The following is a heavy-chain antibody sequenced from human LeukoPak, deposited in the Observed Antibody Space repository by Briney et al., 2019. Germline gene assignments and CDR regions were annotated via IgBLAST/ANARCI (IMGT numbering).Heavy chain of an antibody. J-gene: IGHJ4*02. CDR2: IYYSGST. D-gene: IGHD3-3*01. CDR1: DGSISSYY. Sequence: SETLSLTCTVSDGSISSYYWSWIRQPPGKGLEWIGYIYYSGSTNYNPSLKSRVTISVDTSKNQFSLKLSSVTAADTAVYYCARVAPPYYDFWSGYYTLGYFDYWGQGTLVTVSS. CDR3: ARVAPPYYDFWSGYYTLGYFDY. V-gene: IGHV4-59*01.